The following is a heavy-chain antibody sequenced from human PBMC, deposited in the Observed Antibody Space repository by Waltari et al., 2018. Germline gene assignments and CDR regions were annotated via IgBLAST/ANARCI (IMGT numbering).Heavy chain of an antibody. Sequence: EVQLVESGGGLVQPGGSLRLSCAASGFTFSSYWMHWVRKVPGKGLVWVSRSQSDRGSTSYADSVKGRFISTRDNAKNTLYLQMNSLRAEDTAVYYWARVANTRGDYWGQGTLVTVSS. CDR3: ARVANTRGDY. J-gene: IGHJ4*02. D-gene: IGHD3-10*01. CDR1: GFTFSSYW. CDR2: SQSDRGST. V-gene: IGHV3-74*01.